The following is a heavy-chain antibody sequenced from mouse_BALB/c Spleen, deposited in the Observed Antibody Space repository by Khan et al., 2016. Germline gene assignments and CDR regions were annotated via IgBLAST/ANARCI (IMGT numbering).Heavy chain of an antibody. D-gene: IGHD4-1*01. CDR1: GFSLTSYG. CDR2: IWRGGST. Sequence: QVQLKQSGPSLVQPSQSLSITCTVSGFSLTSYGVHWVRQSPGKGLEWLGVIWRGGSTDYNVAFMSRLSITKDNSKSQVFFKMNSLQADDTAIYYCAKKVTGTKNYAMDYWGQGTSVTVSS. V-gene: IGHV2-5-1*01. CDR3: AKKVTGTKNYAMDY. J-gene: IGHJ4*01.